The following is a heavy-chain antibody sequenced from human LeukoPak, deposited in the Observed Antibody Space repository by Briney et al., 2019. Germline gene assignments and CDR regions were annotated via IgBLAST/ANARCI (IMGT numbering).Heavy chain of an antibody. CDR2: INHSGST. J-gene: IGHJ1*01. CDR3: ARGPTYYYDSSGYSFFFQH. V-gene: IGHV4-34*01. D-gene: IGHD3-22*01. CDR1: GGSFSGYS. Sequence: PSETLSLTCAVYGGSFSGYSWSWIRQPPGKGLEWIGEINHSGSTNYNPSLKSRVTISVDTSKNQFSLKLSSVTAADTAVYYCARGPTYYYDSSGYSFFFQHWGQGTLVTVSS.